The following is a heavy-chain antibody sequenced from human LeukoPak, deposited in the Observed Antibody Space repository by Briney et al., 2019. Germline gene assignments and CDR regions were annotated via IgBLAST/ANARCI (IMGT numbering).Heavy chain of an antibody. CDR1: GYIFTGYS. J-gene: IGHJ6*03. D-gene: IGHD3/OR15-3a*01. CDR3: AVGELHDFWTGFAYYYYMDV. CDR2: INPKSGGS. Sequence: ASVKVSCKASGYIFTGYSMHWVRQAPGQGLEWMGWINPKSGGSDYAQKFQGRVTMTRDTSISTAHMELSRLTSDDTAVYYCAVGELHDFWTGFAYYYYMDVWGKGTTVTVSS. V-gene: IGHV1-2*02.